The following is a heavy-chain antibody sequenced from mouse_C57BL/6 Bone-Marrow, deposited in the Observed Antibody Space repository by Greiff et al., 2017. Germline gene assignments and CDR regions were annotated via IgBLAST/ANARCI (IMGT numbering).Heavy chain of an antibody. CDR3: AREDLYYGNFYAMDY. J-gene: IGHJ4*01. D-gene: IGHD2-1*01. CDR1: GYTFTSYW. V-gene: IGHV1-59*01. Sequence: VQLQQPGAELVRPGTSVKLSCTASGYTFTSYWMHWVKQRPGQGLEWIGVIDSSDSYTNYNQKFKGKATLTVDTSSSTAYMQLSSLTSEDSAVYYGAREDLYYGNFYAMDYWGQGTSVTVSS. CDR2: IDSSDSYT.